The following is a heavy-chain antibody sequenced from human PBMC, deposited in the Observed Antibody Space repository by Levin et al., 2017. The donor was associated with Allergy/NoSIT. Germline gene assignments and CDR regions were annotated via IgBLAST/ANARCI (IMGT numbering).Heavy chain of an antibody. Sequence: GGSLRLSCAASGFSFSDYYMSWIRQAPGKGLEWISYISSSGSTIYYADSVKGRFTISRDNAKNSLYLQMNSLRAEDTAVYYCARVYYYDSSGYLNWFDPWGQGTLVTVSS. CDR1: GFSFSDYY. CDR3: ARVYYYDSSGYLNWFDP. V-gene: IGHV3-11*01. J-gene: IGHJ5*02. CDR2: ISSSGSTI. D-gene: IGHD3-22*01.